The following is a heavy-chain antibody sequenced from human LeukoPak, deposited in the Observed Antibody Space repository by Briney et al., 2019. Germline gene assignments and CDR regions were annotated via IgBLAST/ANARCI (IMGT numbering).Heavy chain of an antibody. J-gene: IGHJ4*02. D-gene: IGHD3-22*01. CDR2: INPSGGGT. V-gene: IGHV1-46*01. Sequence: GASVKVSCKAPGYTFTSYYMHWVQQAPGQGLEWMGIINPSGGGTSYAQKFQGRVTMTRDTSTSTVYMELSSLRSEDTAVYYCARDRYYYDSSGYYSHFDYWGQGTLVTVSS. CDR3: ARDRYYYDSSGYYSHFDY. CDR1: GYTFTSYY.